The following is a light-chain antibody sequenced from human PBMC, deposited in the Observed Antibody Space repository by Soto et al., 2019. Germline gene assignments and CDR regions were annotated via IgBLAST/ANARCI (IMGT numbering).Light chain of an antibody. Sequence: DIQMTQSPSSLSASVGDRVTITCRASQSISSYLNWYQQKPGKAPKVLIYLASSLQGGVPSRFSVSGSETDFTLPISSLQPEDFATYYCQQSSSTPWTFGQGTKVEIK. CDR1: QSISSY. CDR2: LAS. J-gene: IGKJ1*01. V-gene: IGKV1-39*01. CDR3: QQSSSTPWT.